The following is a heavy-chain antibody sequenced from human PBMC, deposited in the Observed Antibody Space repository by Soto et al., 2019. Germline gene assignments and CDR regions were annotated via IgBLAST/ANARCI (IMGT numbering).Heavy chain of an antibody. CDR2: IYPGDSDT. J-gene: IGHJ6*02. D-gene: IGHD3-16*02. Sequence: GESLKISCKGSGYSFTSYWIGWVRQMPGKGLEWMGIIYPGDSDTRYSPSFQGQVTISADKSISTAYLQWSSLKASDTAMYYCATTLRLGELSPRRKYYYYGMDVWGQGTTVTVSS. V-gene: IGHV5-51*01. CDR1: GYSFTSYW. CDR3: ATTLRLGELSPRRKYYYYGMDV.